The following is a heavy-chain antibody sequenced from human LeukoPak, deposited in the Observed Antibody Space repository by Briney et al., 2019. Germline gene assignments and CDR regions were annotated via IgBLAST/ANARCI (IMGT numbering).Heavy chain of an antibody. D-gene: IGHD4-17*01. J-gene: IGHJ4*02. V-gene: IGHV3-7*01. CDR2: IKQDGSEE. Sequence: GGSLRLSCTGSGFTFSSYWMTWVRQAPGKGLEWVANIKQDGSEENFLDSVKGRFTISRDNAKNSMSLQMNSLRAEDTAMYYCAREGTVTLDYWGQGTLVTVSS. CDR3: AREGTVTLDY. CDR1: GFTFSSYW.